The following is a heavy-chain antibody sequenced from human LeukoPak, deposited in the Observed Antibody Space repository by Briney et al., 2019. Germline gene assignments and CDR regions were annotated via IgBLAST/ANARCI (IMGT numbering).Heavy chain of an antibody. CDR2: IIPIFGTA. D-gene: IGHD3-3*01. Sequence: GASVKVSFKASGGTFSSYAINWVRQAPGQGLEWMGGIIPIFGTANYAQKFQGRVTITADKSTSTAYMELSSLRSEDTAVYYCARGLGVGVKRWFDPWGQGTLVTVSS. J-gene: IGHJ5*02. V-gene: IGHV1-69*06. CDR1: GGTFSSYA. CDR3: ARGLGVGVKRWFDP.